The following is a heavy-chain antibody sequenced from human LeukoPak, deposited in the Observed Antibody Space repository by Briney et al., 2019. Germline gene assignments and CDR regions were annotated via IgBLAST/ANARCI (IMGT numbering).Heavy chain of an antibody. Sequence: PGRSLRLSCAASGFSIDDYAMHWVRQAPGKGLEWVSGISWNSGTIAYADSVKGRFTISRDNAKNSLYLQMNSLRAEDTALYYCAKDLSGDSSGWYYFDSWGQGTLVTVSS. CDR3: AKDLSGDSSGWYYFDS. V-gene: IGHV3-9*01. J-gene: IGHJ4*02. CDR1: GFSIDDYA. D-gene: IGHD6-13*01. CDR2: ISWNSGTI.